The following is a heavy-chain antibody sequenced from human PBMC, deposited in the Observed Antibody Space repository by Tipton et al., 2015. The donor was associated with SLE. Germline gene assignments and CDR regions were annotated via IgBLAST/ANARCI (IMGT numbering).Heavy chain of an antibody. CDR3: ARGGDYRAFDI. CDR1: GGSISSYY. J-gene: IGHJ3*02. CDR2: IYYSGST. D-gene: IGHD4-11*01. V-gene: IGHV4-59*01. Sequence: TLSLTCTVSGGSISSYYWSWIRQPPGKGLEWIGSIYYSGSTYYNPSLKSRVTISVDTSKNQFSLKLSSVTAADTAVYYCARGGDYRAFDIWGQGTMVTVSS.